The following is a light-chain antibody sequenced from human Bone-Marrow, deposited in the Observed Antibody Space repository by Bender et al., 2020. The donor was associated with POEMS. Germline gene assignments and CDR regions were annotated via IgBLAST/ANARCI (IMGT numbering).Light chain of an antibody. CDR3: SSFAGTTVYFV. CDR2: EVT. J-gene: IGLJ1*01. CDR1: SSDVGSYNL. V-gene: IGLV2-23*02. Sequence: QSDLTQPASVSGSPGQSITISCTGTSSDVGSYNLVSWYLHHPGKAPKLIIYEVTKRPSGVSDRFSGSKSGHTASLTISGLQAEDEADYYCSSFAGTTVYFVFGPGTRVTVL.